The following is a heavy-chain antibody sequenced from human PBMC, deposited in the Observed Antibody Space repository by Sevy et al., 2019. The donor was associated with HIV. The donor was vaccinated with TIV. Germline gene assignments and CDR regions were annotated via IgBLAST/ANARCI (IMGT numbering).Heavy chain of an antibody. V-gene: IGHV3-30*18. Sequence: GGSLRLSCAASVFTFSSYGMHWVRQAPGKGLEWVAVISYDGSNKYYADSVKGRFTISRDNSKNTLYLQMNSLRAEDTAVYYCAKSSGGWYGDGGYWGQGTLVTVSS. CDR1: VFTFSSYG. CDR2: ISYDGSNK. CDR3: AKSSGGWYGDGGY. D-gene: IGHD6-19*01. J-gene: IGHJ4*02.